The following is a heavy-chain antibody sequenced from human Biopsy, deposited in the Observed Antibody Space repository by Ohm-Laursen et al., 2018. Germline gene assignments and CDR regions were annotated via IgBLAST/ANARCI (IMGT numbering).Heavy chain of an antibody. J-gene: IGHJ5*02. CDR1: GGSFSGYY. Sequence: GTLPLTCVVYGGSFSGYYCSWIRQPPGKGLEWIGEINDSGRTNYNPSLRSRVTFSVDTSKNQFSLKLSSVTAADTAVYYCARGTNYYGSGRNRHWFDPWGQGTQVTVSS. CDR3: ARGTNYYGSGRNRHWFDP. V-gene: IGHV4-34*01. CDR2: INDSGRT. D-gene: IGHD3-10*01.